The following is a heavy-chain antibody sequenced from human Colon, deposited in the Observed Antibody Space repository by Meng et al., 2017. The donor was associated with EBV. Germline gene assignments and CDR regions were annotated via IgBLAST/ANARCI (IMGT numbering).Heavy chain of an antibody. CDR2: IYHSGST. V-gene: IGHV4-59*01. Sequence: QVQLQESGPGVVKPSXXLSFTCNVSGGHITSDWWTWIRQPPGKGLEWIGHIYHSGSTAYNPSLKSRATISVDTSKSQFSLKLSSVTAADTAVYYCARRAAAIFNWFDPWGQGTLVTVSS. D-gene: IGHD6-13*01. CDR1: GGHITSDW. CDR3: ARRAAAIFNWFDP. J-gene: IGHJ5*02.